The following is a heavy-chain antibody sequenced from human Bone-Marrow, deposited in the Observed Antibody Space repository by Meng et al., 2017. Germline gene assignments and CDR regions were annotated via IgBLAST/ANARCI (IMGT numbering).Heavy chain of an antibody. CDR3: AKDEQRSGSYADY. D-gene: IGHD1-26*01. CDR1: GFSFSRYW. CDR2: ISSDGITT. V-gene: IGHV3-74*03. J-gene: IGHJ4*02. Sequence: GESLKISCAASGFSFSRYWMHWVRQAPEKGLVWVSRISSDGITTEYADSVGGRFTTSRDNAKNTLYLQMDSLRADDTAVYYCAKDEQRSGSYADYWGQGNLVTGAS.